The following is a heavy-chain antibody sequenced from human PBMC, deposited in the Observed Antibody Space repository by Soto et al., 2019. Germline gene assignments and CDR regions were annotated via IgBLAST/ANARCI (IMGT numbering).Heavy chain of an antibody. D-gene: IGHD6-6*01. CDR3: SRYSSSSRDGMDV. CDR1: GYTFTGYY. V-gene: IGHV1-2*04. Sequence: WASVKVSCKASGYTFTGYYMHCVRQAPGQGLEWMGWINPNSGGTNYAQKFQAWLTMTRYTTISTAYMELSRLRSDDRAVYYRSRYSSSSRDGMDVWGQGTTVTVCS. CDR2: INPNSGGT. J-gene: IGHJ6*02.